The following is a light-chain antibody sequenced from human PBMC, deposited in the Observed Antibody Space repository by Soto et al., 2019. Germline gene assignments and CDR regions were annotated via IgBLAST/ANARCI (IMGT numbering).Light chain of an antibody. J-gene: IGLJ1*01. CDR3: ATWDTTLSVYD. V-gene: IGLV1-51*01. CDR2: VND. Sequence: QSVLTQPPSVSAAPGQTVSISCSGSSSNIGNNFVSWYQHLPGTAPKLLILVNDKRPSGIPDRFSGSKSDTSATLGIIALQTGDEADYYCATWDTTLSVYDFGTGTKVTVL. CDR1: SSNIGNNF.